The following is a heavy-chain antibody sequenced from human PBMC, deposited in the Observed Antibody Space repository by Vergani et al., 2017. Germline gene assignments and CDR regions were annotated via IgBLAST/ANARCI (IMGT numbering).Heavy chain of an antibody. CDR3: ARDPGYCSGGSCYYFDY. V-gene: IGHV4-61*02. J-gene: IGHJ4*02. Sequence: QVQLQESGPGLVKPSQTLSLTCTVSGGSISSGSYYWSWIRQPAGKGLEWIGRIYTSGSTNYNPSQRSRVTISVYTSKNQFSLKLSSVTAAVKAVYYCARDPGYCSGGSCYYFDYWGQGTLVTVSS. CDR2: IYTSGST. CDR1: GGSISSGSYY. D-gene: IGHD2-15*01.